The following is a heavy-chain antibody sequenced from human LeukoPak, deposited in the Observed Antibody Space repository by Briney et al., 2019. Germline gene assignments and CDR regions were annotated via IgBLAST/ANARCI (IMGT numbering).Heavy chain of an antibody. CDR2: MVVSSGNT. J-gene: IGHJ4*02. CDR1: GFIFTSSA. Sequence: TSVNVSRKAAGFIFTSSAVQWVRQARGQRREWIGGMVVSSGNTNYAQKFQERVTITRDMSTSTAYMELSSLRSEDTAVYYCAADSDVDTAMDKPQSFDYWGQGTLVTVSS. V-gene: IGHV1-58*01. CDR3: AADSDVDTAMDKPQSFDY. D-gene: IGHD5-18*01.